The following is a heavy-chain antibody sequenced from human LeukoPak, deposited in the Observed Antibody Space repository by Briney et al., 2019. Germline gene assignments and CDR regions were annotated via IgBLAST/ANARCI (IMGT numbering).Heavy chain of an antibody. Sequence: GGSLRLSCAASGFTFSSYEMNWVRQAPGKGLEWVSYISSSSSTIYYADSVKGRFTISRDNAKSSLYLQMNSLRAEDTAVYYCASPQWDNWGQGTLVTVSS. J-gene: IGHJ4*02. V-gene: IGHV3-48*01. D-gene: IGHD1-26*01. CDR1: GFTFSSYE. CDR3: ASPQWDN. CDR2: ISSSSSTI.